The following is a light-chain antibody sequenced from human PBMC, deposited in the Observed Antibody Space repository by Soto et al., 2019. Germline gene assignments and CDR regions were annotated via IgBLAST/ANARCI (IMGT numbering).Light chain of an antibody. Sequence: QSVLTQPPSASGSPGQSVTISCTGTSSDVGGYNYVSWYQQHPGKAPKLMIYEVSKRPSGVPDRFSGSKSGNTASLTVSGLQAQDEADYYCSSYAASNNYVLGNGTKVT. J-gene: IGLJ1*01. CDR1: SSDVGGYNY. CDR2: EVS. V-gene: IGLV2-8*01. CDR3: SSYAASNNYV.